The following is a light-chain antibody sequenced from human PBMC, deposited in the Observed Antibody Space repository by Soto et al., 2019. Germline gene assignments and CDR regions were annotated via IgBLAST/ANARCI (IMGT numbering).Light chain of an antibody. CDR3: QQRSNSWT. CDR2: DAS. CDR1: QSVRSY. J-gene: IGKJ1*01. Sequence: EIVLTQSPATLSLSPGERATLSCRASQSVRSYLAWYQQKPVQAPRLLIYDASNRATGIPARFSGSGSGTDFTLTISSLEPEHFAVYYCQQRSNSWTFGQGTKVEIK. V-gene: IGKV3-11*01.